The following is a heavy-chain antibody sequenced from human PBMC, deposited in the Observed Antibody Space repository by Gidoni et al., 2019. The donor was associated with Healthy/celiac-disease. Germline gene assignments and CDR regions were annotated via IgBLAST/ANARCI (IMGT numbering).Heavy chain of an antibody. CDR2: VYYSGYS. CDR3: ARVSQRTVAADPEALDI. J-gene: IGHJ3*02. CDR1: GASISSHIHY. D-gene: IGHD6-25*01. Sequence: QLRLQESGPGLVKPSETLSLTCSVSGASISSHIHYWAWIRQPPGKGLEWIGTVYYSGYSYYKPSLKSRVTISVDTSNNHFTLKMNSVTAADTALYYCARVSQRTVAADPEALDIWGQGTMVTVSS. V-gene: IGHV4-39*07.